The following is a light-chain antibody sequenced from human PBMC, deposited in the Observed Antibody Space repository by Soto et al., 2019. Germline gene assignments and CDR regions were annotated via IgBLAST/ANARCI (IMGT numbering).Light chain of an antibody. CDR2: AAS. CDR3: QQLNSYPLT. J-gene: IGKJ4*01. Sequence: AIRMTQSPSSLSASTGDRVTITCRASQGISSYLAWYQQKPGQAPNLLIYAASTLQSGVPSRFSGSGSGTDFTLTISSLQPEDFATYYCQQLNSYPLTFGGGTKVEI. V-gene: IGKV1-8*01. CDR1: QGISSY.